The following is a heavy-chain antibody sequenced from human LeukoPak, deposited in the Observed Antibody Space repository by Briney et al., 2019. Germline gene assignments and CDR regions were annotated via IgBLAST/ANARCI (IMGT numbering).Heavy chain of an antibody. V-gene: IGHV4-31*03. Sequence: KTSETLSLTCTVSGGSISSGGHYWSWIRQHPAKGLECIGYIYYSGSAYYNPSLESRVIMSIDTSKNQFSLRLTSVTAADTAVYYCARGSLRLFDYWGQGTLVTVSS. CDR1: GGSISSGGHY. J-gene: IGHJ4*02. CDR2: IYYSGSA. D-gene: IGHD5/OR15-5a*01. CDR3: ARGSLRLFDY.